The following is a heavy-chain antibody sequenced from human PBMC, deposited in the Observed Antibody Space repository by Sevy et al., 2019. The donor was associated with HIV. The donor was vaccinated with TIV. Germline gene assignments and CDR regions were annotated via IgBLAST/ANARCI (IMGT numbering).Heavy chain of an antibody. D-gene: IGHD3-10*02. CDR1: GFTFSHYG. CDR2: IWNDGSNK. J-gene: IGHJ4*02. V-gene: IGHV3-33*08. Sequence: GGSLRLSCAASGFTFSHYGMRWVRQAPGKGLEWVAVIWNDGSNKYYADSVKGRFTTSRDNSSNTLFLQMNSLRAEDTAVYYCARDVRGEGGRPGDLDYWGQGTLVTVSS. CDR3: ARDVRGEGGRPGDLDY.